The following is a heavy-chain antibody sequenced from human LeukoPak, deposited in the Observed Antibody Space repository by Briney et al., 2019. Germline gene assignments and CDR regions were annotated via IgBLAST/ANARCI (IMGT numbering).Heavy chain of an antibody. V-gene: IGHV3-7*01. J-gene: IGHJ4*02. Sequence: GGSLRLSCAACGCTFSAYLMTWVRQAPGKGLEGVANIKEDGTEKNYVDSVKSRFTISRDNVKKSLYLEMNSLRVEDTAVYYCARGRWSDYWGQGTQVTVSS. CDR1: GCTFSAYL. CDR2: IKEDGTEK. D-gene: IGHD5-24*01. CDR3: ARGRWSDY.